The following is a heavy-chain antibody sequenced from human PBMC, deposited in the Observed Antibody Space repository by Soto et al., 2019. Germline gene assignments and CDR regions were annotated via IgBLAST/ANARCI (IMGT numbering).Heavy chain of an antibody. D-gene: IGHD2-21*02. V-gene: IGHV1-3*05. CDR1: GYTFTSYA. CDR3: ARSIVVVTALAY. J-gene: IGHJ4*02. CDR2: TNAGNGNT. Sequence: QVQLVQSGAEEKKPGASVKVSCKASGYTFTSYAMHWVRQAPGQRLEWMGWTNAGNGNTKYSQKFPGRVTITRATSAPTAYTEPTSLRSAATAVYSCARSIVVVTALAYWGQGPLVTVSS.